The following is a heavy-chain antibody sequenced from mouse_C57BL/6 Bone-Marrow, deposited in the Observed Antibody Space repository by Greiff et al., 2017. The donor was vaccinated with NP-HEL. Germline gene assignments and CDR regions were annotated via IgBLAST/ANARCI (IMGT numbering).Heavy chain of an antibody. CDR2: FHPYNDDT. D-gene: IGHD1-1*01. CDR3: ERTTTGPYAMDY. CDR1: GYTFTAYP. V-gene: IGHV1-47*01. J-gene: IGHJ4*01. Sequence: VQLQQSGAELVKPGASVKMSCKASGYTFTAYPIEWMKQNHGKSLEWIGNFHPYNDDTKYNQKFKGKATLTVEKSSSTVYLELSRLTSDDSAVYYGERTTTGPYAMDYWGQGTSVTVSS.